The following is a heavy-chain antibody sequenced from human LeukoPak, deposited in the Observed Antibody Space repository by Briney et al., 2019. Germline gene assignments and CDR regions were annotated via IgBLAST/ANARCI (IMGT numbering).Heavy chain of an antibody. Sequence: PGGSLRLSCEASGFTFATYPMGWVRQAPGKGLEWVSTFSGSGGRTLYADSVKGRFTISRDNSKNTLSLQMNSLRAEDTAVYYCAKVTSSYNYFDYWGQGSLVTVSS. D-gene: IGHD2-2*01. J-gene: IGHJ4*02. CDR3: AKVTSSYNYFDY. V-gene: IGHV3-23*01. CDR1: GFTFATYP. CDR2: FSGSGGRT.